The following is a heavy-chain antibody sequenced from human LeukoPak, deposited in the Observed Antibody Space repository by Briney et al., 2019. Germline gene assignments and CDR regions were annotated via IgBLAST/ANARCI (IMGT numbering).Heavy chain of an antibody. CDR1: GLTFHDYA. J-gene: IGHJ6*03. V-gene: IGHV3-23*01. CDR3: AKQPYNYYYLDV. CDR2: IVGDSSKT. D-gene: IGHD2-21*01. Sequence: GGSLRLSCAISGLTFHDYAMTCVRQAPGKGLEWVSTIVGDSSKTYYADSVKGRFTISRDNSNYMLFLHMNNLRAEDTAIYYCAKQPYNYYYLDVWGKGTTVTVSS.